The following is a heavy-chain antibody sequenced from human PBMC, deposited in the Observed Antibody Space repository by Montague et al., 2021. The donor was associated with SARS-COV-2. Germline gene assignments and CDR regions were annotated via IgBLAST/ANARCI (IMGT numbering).Heavy chain of an antibody. CDR2: XYWDDDK. V-gene: IGHV2-5*02. Sequence: PALVKPTQTLTLTCTFSGFSLSTSGVGVGWIRQPPGKALEWLALXYWDDDKRYSPSLKSRLTITKDTSKNQVVLTMTNMDPVDTATYYCAHRRGLLLSDTFDIWGQGTMVTASS. D-gene: IGHD1-26*01. J-gene: IGHJ3*02. CDR3: AHRRGLLLSDTFDI. CDR1: GFSLSTSGVG.